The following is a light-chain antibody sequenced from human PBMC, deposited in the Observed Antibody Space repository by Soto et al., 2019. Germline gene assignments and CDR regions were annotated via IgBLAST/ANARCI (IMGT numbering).Light chain of an antibody. J-gene: IGLJ1*01. CDR2: DVT. CDR3: GSYTSNTTLSFV. CDR1: SSDIGNYNY. Sequence: QSALTQPASVSGSPGQSIAISCTGTSSDIGNYNYVSWYQHHPGKAPQLMIYDVTSRPSGVSNRFSGSKSGNTASLTISGLQAEDEADYYCGSYTSNTTLSFVLGTGTKLTVL. V-gene: IGLV2-14*03.